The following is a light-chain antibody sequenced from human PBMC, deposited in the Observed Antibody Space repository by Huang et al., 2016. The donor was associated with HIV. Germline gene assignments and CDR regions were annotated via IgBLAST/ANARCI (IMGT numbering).Light chain of an antibody. CDR3: QQRAGWPLT. CDR1: QHISGY. J-gene: IGKJ4*01. CDR2: DAS. Sequence: EIVLAQSPATLSLSPGERATLSCRASQHISGYLAWYQQKPGQAPRLLIYDASIRATGIPVRCSGSGSGTDCTFSISSLEPEDFAFYYCQQRAGWPLTFGGGTKVEIK. V-gene: IGKV3-11*01.